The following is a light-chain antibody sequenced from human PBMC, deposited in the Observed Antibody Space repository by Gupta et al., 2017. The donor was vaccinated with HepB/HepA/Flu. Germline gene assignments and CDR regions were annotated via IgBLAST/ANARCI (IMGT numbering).Light chain of an antibody. J-gene: IGKJ1*01. V-gene: IGKV2-28*01. Sequence: DIVMTQTPLPLPFTPGEPASISCRSSQSLLHSNGYNYLDWYLQKPGQSPQLLIYLGFNRASGVPDRFSGSGSGTDFTLKISRVEAEDVGVYYCRQALKAPWTFGQGTKVEIK. CDR2: LGF. CDR3: RQALKAPWT. CDR1: QSLLHSNGYNY.